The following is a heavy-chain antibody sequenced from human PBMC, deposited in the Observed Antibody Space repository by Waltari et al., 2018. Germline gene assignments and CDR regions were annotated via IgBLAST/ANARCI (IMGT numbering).Heavy chain of an antibody. Sequence: EVQLVESGGGLVQPGGSLRLSCAASGSTFSTYGMSWVRQAPGTGLGWGGNIRQDVSELHYVGSVKGRFTISRDNAKKSLYLQMNSLRAKDTAVYFCVRDCTTSKCFTDWGQGTLVSVSS. J-gene: IGHJ4*02. D-gene: IGHD2-8*01. CDR1: GSTFSTYG. CDR2: IRQDVSEL. V-gene: IGHV3-7*01. CDR3: VRDCTTSKCFTD.